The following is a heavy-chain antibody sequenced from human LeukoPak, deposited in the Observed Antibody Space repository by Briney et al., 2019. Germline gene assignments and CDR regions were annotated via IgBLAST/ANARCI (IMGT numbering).Heavy chain of an antibody. CDR2: IYYSGST. CDR3: ARQPGIAVGTGGYYFDY. D-gene: IGHD6-19*01. V-gene: IGHV4-39*01. J-gene: IGHJ4*02. CDR1: GGSISSSSYY. Sequence: SETLSLSCTVSGGSISSSSYYWGWIRQPPGKGLEWIGSIYYSGSTYYNPSLKSRDTISVDTSKNQSSLKLSAVTAADTAVYYCARQPGIAVGTGGYYFDYWGQGTLVTVSS.